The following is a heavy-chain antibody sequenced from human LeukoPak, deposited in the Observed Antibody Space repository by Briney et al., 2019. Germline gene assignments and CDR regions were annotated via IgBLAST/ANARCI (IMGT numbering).Heavy chain of an antibody. Sequence: PGGSLRLSCAASGFTFGSYSMHWVRQAPGRGLEYVSANANSVKGRFIISRDNSKNTLYLQMGSLRAEDMAVYYCARVAARVSLDYWGQGTLVTVSS. CDR1: GFTFGSYS. J-gene: IGHJ4*02. D-gene: IGHD2-15*01. CDR3: ARVAARVSLDY. V-gene: IGHV3-64*01.